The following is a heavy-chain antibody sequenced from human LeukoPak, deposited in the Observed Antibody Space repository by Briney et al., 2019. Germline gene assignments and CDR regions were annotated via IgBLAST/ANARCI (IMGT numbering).Heavy chain of an antibody. CDR3: AKDRSSSWYYFDY. CDR2: ISWNSGGI. V-gene: IGHV3-9*01. CDR1: GFTFDDYA. J-gene: IGHJ4*02. D-gene: IGHD6-13*01. Sequence: PGGSLRLSCAASGFTFDDYAMHWVRQAPGKGLEWVSGISWNSGGIGYADSVKGRFTISRDNAKNSLYLQMNSLRAEDTALHYCAKDRSSSWYYFDYWGQGTLVTVSS.